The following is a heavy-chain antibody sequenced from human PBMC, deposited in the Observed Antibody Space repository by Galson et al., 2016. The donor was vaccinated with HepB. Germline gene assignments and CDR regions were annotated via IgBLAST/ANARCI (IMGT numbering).Heavy chain of an antibody. J-gene: IGHJ6*02. V-gene: IGHV3-23*01. CDR1: GFPYSSHA. Sequence: SLRLSCAASGFPYSSHAMTWVRQAPGKGLEWISAMTSTGAKTLYADSVKGRFNISRDNAKRTLSLQMNNLRAEDTALYYCARKVLHQFDSSGYSPGRIDMWGQGTMVTVSS. CDR2: MTSTGAKT. D-gene: IGHD3-22*01. CDR3: ARKVLHQFDSSGYSPGRIDM.